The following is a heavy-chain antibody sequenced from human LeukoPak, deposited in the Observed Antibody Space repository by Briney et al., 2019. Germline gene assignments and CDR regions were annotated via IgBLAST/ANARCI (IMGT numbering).Heavy chain of an antibody. Sequence: GESLKISCKGSGYSFTSYWIGWVRQMPGKGLEWMGIIYPGDSDTRYSPSFQGQVTISADKSNSTAYLQWSSLKASDTAMYYCAAGPICGGDCYWYAFDIWGQGTMVTVSS. D-gene: IGHD2-21*02. V-gene: IGHV5-51*01. CDR2: IYPGDSDT. CDR1: GYSFTSYW. J-gene: IGHJ3*02. CDR3: AAGPICGGDCYWYAFDI.